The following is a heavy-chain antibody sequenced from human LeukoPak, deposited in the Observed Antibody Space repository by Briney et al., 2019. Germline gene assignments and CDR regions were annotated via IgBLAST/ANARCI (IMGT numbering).Heavy chain of an antibody. CDR3: AALWFGEQFDY. CDR1: GFTFDDYA. CDR2: INWNSDSI. J-gene: IGHJ4*02. D-gene: IGHD3-10*01. V-gene: IGHV3-9*01. Sequence: GGSLRLSCAVSGFTFDDYAMHWVRQVPGKGLEWVSGINWNSDSIGYADSVKGRFTTSRDNAKNSLYLQMNSLRAEDTAVYYCAALWFGEQFDYWGQGTLVTVSS.